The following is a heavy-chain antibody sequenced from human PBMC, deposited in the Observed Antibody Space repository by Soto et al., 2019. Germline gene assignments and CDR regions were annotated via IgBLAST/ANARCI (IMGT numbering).Heavy chain of an antibody. J-gene: IGHJ5*02. CDR3: ARYGSGSSVWFDP. Sequence: SETLSLTCTVSGGSMSSYYWSWFRQPPGKGLEWIGYIYYSGSTIYNPSLKSRVTMSVDTSKNQFSLKLSSVTAADTAVYYCARYGSGSSVWFDPWGQGTLVTVSS. V-gene: IGHV4-59*01. CDR1: GGSMSSYY. CDR2: IYYSGST. D-gene: IGHD3-10*01.